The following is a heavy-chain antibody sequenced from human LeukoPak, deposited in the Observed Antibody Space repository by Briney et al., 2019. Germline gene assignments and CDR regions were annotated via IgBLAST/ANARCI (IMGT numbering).Heavy chain of an antibody. CDR2: IREKTDGGTA. Sequence: GGSLRLSCAASGFTASTVWMTWVRQASGKGLEWVGRIREKTDGGTAEYAAPVKGRFTISRDDSKNTLYLQMNSVTTEDTAVYYCTSTLGYWGQGTLVTVSS. CDR3: TSTLGY. D-gene: IGHD3-16*01. V-gene: IGHV3-15*01. CDR1: GFTASTVW. J-gene: IGHJ4*02.